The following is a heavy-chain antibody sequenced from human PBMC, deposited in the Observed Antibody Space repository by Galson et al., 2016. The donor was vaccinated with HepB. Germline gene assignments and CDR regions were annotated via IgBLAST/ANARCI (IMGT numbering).Heavy chain of an antibody. Sequence: SLRLSCAASGFTFSSYAMSWVRQAPGKGLEWVSTVSDSGSRTFCADSVKSRCTISRDNSKNTLYLQMNSLRAEDTAVYYCAKDRFTGSNGRFFQHWGQGTLVTVSS. V-gene: IGHV3-23*01. D-gene: IGHD1-26*01. J-gene: IGHJ1*01. CDR3: AKDRFTGSNGRFFQH. CDR2: VSDSGSRT. CDR1: GFTFSSYA.